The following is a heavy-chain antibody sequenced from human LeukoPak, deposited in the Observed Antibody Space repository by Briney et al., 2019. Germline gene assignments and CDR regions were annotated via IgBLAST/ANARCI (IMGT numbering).Heavy chain of an antibody. Sequence: PGGSLRLSCAASGFTFSTFWTSWVRPAPGQGLEWVANIKAEGSEKYYVDSGTGRFTLSRDQAKNTLYLQISSLRAAATAVSYRAGGGGYYFDYLGQGTLVTVSS. CDR2: IKAEGSEK. D-gene: IGHD5-24*01. J-gene: IGHJ4*02. CDR1: GFTFSTFW. V-gene: IGHV3-7*03. CDR3: AGGGGYYFDY.